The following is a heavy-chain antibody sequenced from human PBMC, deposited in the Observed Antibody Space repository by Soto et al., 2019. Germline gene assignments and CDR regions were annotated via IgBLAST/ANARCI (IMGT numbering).Heavy chain of an antibody. CDR1: GFTFNTYA. V-gene: IGHV3-30-3*01. CDR3: ARDQGRSITCQLDY. D-gene: IGHD2-2*01. Sequence: GGSLRLSCAVCGFTFNTYAMHWVRQAPGKGLEWVSVISYDGSNTYYADSVKGRFTISRDNMLYMQMNSLRAEDTAVYHCARDQGRSITCQLDYWGQGTLVTVSS. J-gene: IGHJ4*02. CDR2: ISYDGSNT.